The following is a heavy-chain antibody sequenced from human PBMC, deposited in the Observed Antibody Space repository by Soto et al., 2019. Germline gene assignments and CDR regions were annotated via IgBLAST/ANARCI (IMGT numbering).Heavy chain of an antibody. Sequence: QVQLVQSGAEVKKPGSSVKVSCKASGGTFSSYAISWVRQAPGQGLEWMGGFNPIFETANYAQKFQGRVTIPADESTNTAYMELSSLRSEDTAVYYCTRGITLIRGVIPPGYYYGMDVWGQGTTVAVSS. CDR1: GGTFSSYA. V-gene: IGHV1-69*01. CDR2: FNPIFETA. D-gene: IGHD3-10*01. J-gene: IGHJ6*02. CDR3: TRGITLIRGVIPPGYYYGMDV.